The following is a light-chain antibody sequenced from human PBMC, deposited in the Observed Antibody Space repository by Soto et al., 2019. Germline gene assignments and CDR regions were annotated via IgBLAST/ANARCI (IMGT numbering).Light chain of an antibody. J-gene: IGKJ4*01. CDR2: DAF. CDR3: QQYYSYSPLT. Sequence: DIQMTQSPSTLSASVGDGVTITCRASQRISSWLAWYQQKPGKAPKLLIFDAFSLESGVPSRFSGSRSGTEFTLTISSLQPDDYATDYCQQYYSYSPLTFGGGTKVDIK. CDR1: QRISSW. V-gene: IGKV1-5*01.